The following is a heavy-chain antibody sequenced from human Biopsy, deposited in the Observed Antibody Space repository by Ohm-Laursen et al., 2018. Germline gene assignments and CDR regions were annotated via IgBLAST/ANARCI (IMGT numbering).Heavy chain of an antibody. CDR2: IVPILGHL. D-gene: IGHD3-3*01. J-gene: IGHJ4*02. CDR1: GGPSSNYA. CDR3: AADADGYYTEFDY. V-gene: IGHV1-69*04. Sequence: SSVKVSCNASGGPSSNYAFSWVRQAPGRGLEWVGRIVPILGHLNYAQRFQGRVSITADKSTTYVYMELSRLTSGDTAVYYCAADADGYYTEFDYWGPGTLVTVSS.